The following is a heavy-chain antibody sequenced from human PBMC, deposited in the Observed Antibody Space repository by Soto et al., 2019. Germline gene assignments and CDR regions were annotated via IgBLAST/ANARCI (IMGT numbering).Heavy chain of an antibody. CDR1: GGTISNLSYR. CDR2: IYYSGST. Sequence: SEPLSVTYSVAGGTISNLSYRWSWIRQPPGKGLEWIGYIYYSGSTNYNPSLKSRVTISVDTSKNQFSLKLSSVTAADTAVYYCARISGYSYGLPPYFDYWGQGTLVTVSS. CDR3: ARISGYSYGLPPYFDY. D-gene: IGHD5-18*01. J-gene: IGHJ4*02. V-gene: IGHV4-61*01.